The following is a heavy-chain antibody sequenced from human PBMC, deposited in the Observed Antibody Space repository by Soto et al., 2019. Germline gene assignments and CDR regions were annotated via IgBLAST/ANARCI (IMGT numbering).Heavy chain of an antibody. V-gene: IGHV1-3*01. D-gene: IGHD7-27*01. CDR2: INAGYGNT. CDR3: ARNTGDGTFDF. Sequence: ASVKVSCKASGYTFSSYAMHWVRQAPGQRLEWMGWINAGYGNTKSSQKFQDRVTITRDTSASTAYMELTSLRSEDTAVYYCARNTGDGTFDFWGQGTLVTVSS. CDR1: GYTFSSYA. J-gene: IGHJ4*02.